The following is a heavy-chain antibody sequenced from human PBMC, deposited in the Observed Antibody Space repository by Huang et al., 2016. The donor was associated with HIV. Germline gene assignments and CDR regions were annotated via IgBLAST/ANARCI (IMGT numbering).Heavy chain of an antibody. J-gene: IGHJ4*02. Sequence: EVQLVESGGGLVQPGGSLRLSCAAFGFTFSSYWMHWVRHAPGKGLVWVSRINRDGSSSGYADSVKGRFTISRDNAKNTLYLQMNSLRAEDTAVYYCVRDPRIQSWLNYFDYWGQGTLVSVSS. V-gene: IGHV3-74*01. CDR1: GFTFSSYW. CDR2: INRDGSSS. D-gene: IGHD3-22*01. CDR3: VRDPRIQSWLNYFDY.